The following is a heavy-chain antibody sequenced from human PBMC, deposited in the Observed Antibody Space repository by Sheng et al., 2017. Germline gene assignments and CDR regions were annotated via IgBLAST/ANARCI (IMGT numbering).Heavy chain of an antibody. CDR3: ARGPIPTYSGYDRSFDY. D-gene: IGHD5-12*01. V-gene: IGHV4-59*01. Sequence: QVQLQESGPGLVKPSETLSLTCTVSGGSISSYYWSWIRQPPGKGLEWIGYIYYSGSTNYNPSLKSRVTISVDTSKNQFSLKLSSVTAADTAVYYCARGPIPTYSGYDRSFDYWGQGTLVTVSS. J-gene: IGHJ4*02. CDR2: IYYSGST. CDR1: GGSISSYY.